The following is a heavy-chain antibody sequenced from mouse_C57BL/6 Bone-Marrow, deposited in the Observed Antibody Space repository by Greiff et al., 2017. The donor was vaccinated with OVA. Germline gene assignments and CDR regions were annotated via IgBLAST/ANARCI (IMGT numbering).Heavy chain of an antibody. D-gene: IGHD2-3*01. Sequence: VQLQQSGPELVKPGASVKICCKASGYSFTGYYMNWVKQSPEKSLEWIGEINPSTGGTTYNQKFKAKATLTVDKSSSTAYMQLKSLTSEDSAVYYCARWDDGYYWWFAYWGQGTLVTVSA. J-gene: IGHJ3*01. CDR1: GYSFTGYY. V-gene: IGHV1-42*01. CDR3: ARWDDGYYWWFAY. CDR2: INPSTGGT.